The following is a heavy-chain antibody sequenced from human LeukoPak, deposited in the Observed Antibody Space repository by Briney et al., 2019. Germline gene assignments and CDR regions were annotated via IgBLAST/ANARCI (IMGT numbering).Heavy chain of an antibody. CDR1: GFSFSNAW. J-gene: IGHJ4*02. D-gene: IGHD3-10*01. V-gene: IGHV3-15*01. CDR3: TTDGEESGDY. CDR2: IKRKTDGGAT. Sequence: GGSLRLSCAASGFSFSNAWVSWIRQAPGKGREWVGRIKRKTDGGATDYAAPVKGRFTISRDDSKNTLYLQMNSLKTEDTAVYYWTTDGEESGDYWGQGTLVTVSS.